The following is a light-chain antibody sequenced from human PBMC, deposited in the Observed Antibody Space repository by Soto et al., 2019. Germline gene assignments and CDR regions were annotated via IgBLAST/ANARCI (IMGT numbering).Light chain of an antibody. Sequence: EIVLTQSPGTLSLSPGERATLSCRASQSVSSNSLAGYQQKPGQAPRLLIYDASSRATGIPDRFSGSGSGTDFPLTISRLEPEDFAVYYCQQYGSSPQTFGQGTKVEIK. CDR3: QQYGSSPQT. V-gene: IGKV3-20*01. CDR1: QSVSSNS. J-gene: IGKJ1*01. CDR2: DAS.